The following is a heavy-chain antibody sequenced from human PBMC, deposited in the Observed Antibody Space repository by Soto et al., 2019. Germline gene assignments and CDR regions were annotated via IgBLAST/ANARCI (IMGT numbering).Heavy chain of an antibody. V-gene: IGHV4-59*01. CDR2: IYYSGST. J-gene: IGHJ3*02. D-gene: IGHD3-22*01. CDR1: GGSISSYY. Sequence: PSETLSLTCTVSGGSISSYYWSWIRQPPGKGLEWIGYIYYSGSTNYNPSLKSRVTISVDTSKNQFSLKLSSVTAADTAVYYCAGTVGYYDSSGYYFAFDIWGQRTMVTVSS. CDR3: AGTVGYYDSSGYYFAFDI.